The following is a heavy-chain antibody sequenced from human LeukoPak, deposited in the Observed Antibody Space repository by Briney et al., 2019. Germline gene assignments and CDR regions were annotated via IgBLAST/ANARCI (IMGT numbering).Heavy chain of an antibody. CDR1: GGSFSGSN. J-gene: IGHJ4*02. CDR3: VRAYDY. CDR2: IYNSGST. Sequence: SETLSLTCAVYGGSFSGSNWSWFRQPPGKGLEWIGEIYNSGSTIYNPSLKSRVTISVDTSKNQFSLNLISVTAADTAVYYCVRAYDYWGQGTLVTVSS. V-gene: IGHV4-34*01.